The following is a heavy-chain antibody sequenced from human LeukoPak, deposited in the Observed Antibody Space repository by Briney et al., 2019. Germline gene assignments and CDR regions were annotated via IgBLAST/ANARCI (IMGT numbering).Heavy chain of an antibody. CDR3: ARGSSSWFDY. J-gene: IGHJ4*02. CDR2: INHSGST. V-gene: IGHV4-34*01. D-gene: IGHD6-13*01. CDR1: GGSFSGYY. Sequence: SETLSLTCAVYGGSFSGYYWSWIRQPPGKGLEWIGEINHSGSTNYNPSLKSRVTISVDTSKNQFSLKLSSVTAADTAVYYCARGSSSWFDYWGQGTLATVSS.